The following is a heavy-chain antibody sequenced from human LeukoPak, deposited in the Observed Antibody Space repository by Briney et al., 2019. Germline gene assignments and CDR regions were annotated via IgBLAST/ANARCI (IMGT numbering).Heavy chain of an antibody. Sequence: ASVKVSCKASGYTFTGYYMHWVRQAPGQGLEWMGWINAGNGNTKYSQKFQGRVTITRDTSASTAYMELSSLRSEDTAVYYCARDPRGYGDYGGYGMDVWGQGTTVTVSS. CDR1: GYTFTGYY. V-gene: IGHV1-3*01. D-gene: IGHD4-17*01. CDR2: INAGNGNT. J-gene: IGHJ6*02. CDR3: ARDPRGYGDYGGYGMDV.